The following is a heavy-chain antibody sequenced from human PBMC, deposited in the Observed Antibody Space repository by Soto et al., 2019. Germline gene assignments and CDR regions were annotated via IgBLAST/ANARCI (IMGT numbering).Heavy chain of an antibody. CDR2: LSGRGGNT. V-gene: IGHV3-23*01. D-gene: IGHD3-3*01. CDR3: AKPGGVYWYFDL. J-gene: IGHJ2*01. CDR1: GFTLRDDA. Sequence: PGGSLRLSCAASGFTLRDDAMTGVRQAPGKGLEWVPSLSGRGGNTYYADSVKGRFTISRANSENTLFLQMSSLRAEDTATYYCAKPGGVYWYFDLWGRGTLVTVLL.